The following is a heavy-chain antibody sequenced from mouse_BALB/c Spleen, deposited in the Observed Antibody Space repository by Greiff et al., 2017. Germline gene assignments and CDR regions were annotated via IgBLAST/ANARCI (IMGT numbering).Heavy chain of an antibody. CDR2: ISYSGST. D-gene: IGHD2-14*01. CDR1: GYSITSDYA. CDR3: ARYRYIYAMDY. J-gene: IGHJ4*01. V-gene: IGHV3-2*02. Sequence: EVKLMESGPGLVKPSQSLSLTCTVTGYSITSDYAWNWIRQFPGNKLEWMGYISYSGSTSYNPSLKSRISITRDTSKNQFFLQLNSVTTEDTATYYCARYRYIYAMDYWGQGTSVTVSS.